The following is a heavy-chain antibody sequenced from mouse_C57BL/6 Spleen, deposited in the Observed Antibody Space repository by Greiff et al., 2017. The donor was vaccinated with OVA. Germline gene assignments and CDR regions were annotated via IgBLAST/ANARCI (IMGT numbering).Heavy chain of an antibody. D-gene: IGHD3-2*02. CDR3: AREGSGYDAMDY. CDR2: ISYDGSN. Sequence: VQLQQSGPGLVKPSQSLSLTCSVTGYSITSGYYWNWIRQFPGNKLEWMGYISYDGSNNYNPSLKNRIPLTRDTSKNQFFLKLNSVTTENTATYYCAREGSGYDAMDYWGQGTSVTVSS. CDR1: GYSITSGYY. V-gene: IGHV3-6*01. J-gene: IGHJ4*01.